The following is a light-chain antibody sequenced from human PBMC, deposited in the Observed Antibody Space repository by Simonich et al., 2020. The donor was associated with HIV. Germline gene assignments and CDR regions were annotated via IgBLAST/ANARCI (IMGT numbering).Light chain of an antibody. CDR2: DAS. J-gene: IGKJ4*01. V-gene: IGKV3D-20*02. CDR1: QSVSSSY. CDR3: QQRSNWPPLT. Sequence: EIVLTQSPGTLSLSPGERATLSCRASQSVSSSYLAWYQQKPGLAPRLLIYDASSRATVIPDRFSGSGSGTDFTLTISRLEPEDFVVYYCQQRSNWPPLTFGGGTKVEIK.